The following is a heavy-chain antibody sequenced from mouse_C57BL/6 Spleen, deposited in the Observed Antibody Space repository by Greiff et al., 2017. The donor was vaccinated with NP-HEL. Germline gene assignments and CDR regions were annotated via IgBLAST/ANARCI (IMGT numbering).Heavy chain of an antibody. J-gene: IGHJ1*03. D-gene: IGHD2-3*01. CDR3: ARNGIYDPYWYFDV. V-gene: IGHV2-9-1*01. CDR2: IWTGGGT. Sequence: VKLKESGPGLVAPSQSLSITCTVSGFSLTSYAISWVRQPPGKGLEWLGVIWTGGGTNYNSALKSRLSISKDNSKSQVFLKMNSLQTDDTARYYCARNGIYDPYWYFDVWGTGTTVTVSS. CDR1: GFSLTSYA.